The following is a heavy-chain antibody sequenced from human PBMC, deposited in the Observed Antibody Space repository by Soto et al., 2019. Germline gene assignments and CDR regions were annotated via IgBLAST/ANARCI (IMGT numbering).Heavy chain of an antibody. CDR2: IYYSGST. V-gene: IGHV4-39*07. J-gene: IGHJ5*02. CDR1: GGSISSSSYY. Sequence: SETLSLTCTVSGGSISSSSYYWGWIRQPPGKGLEWIGSIYYSGSTYYNPSLKSRVTISVDTSKNQFSLKLTSVTATDTAVYYCARGRPRVVVAATRNWSDPWGQGTLVTVSS. D-gene: IGHD2-15*01. CDR3: ARGRPRVVVAATRNWSDP.